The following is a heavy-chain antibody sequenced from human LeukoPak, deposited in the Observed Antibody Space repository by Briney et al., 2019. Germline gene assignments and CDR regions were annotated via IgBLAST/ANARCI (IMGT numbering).Heavy chain of an antibody. CDR2: IGTDDDT. D-gene: IGHD3-10*01. CDR3: AKHQRSITMVRGVIDWFDP. Sequence: GGSLRLTCTTAGLTFSSSPMDWVRQAPGKGLEWVSTIGTDDDTYYADSVKGRFTISRDNYNTTLYLQMNSLTAEDTAVYYCAKHQRSITMVRGVIDWFDPWGQGTLVTVSS. J-gene: IGHJ5*02. V-gene: IGHV3-23*01. CDR1: GLTFSSSP.